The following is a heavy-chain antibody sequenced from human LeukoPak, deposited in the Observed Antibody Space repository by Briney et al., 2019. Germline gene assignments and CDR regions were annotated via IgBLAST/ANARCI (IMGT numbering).Heavy chain of an antibody. CDR3: SRESGPFSPFGH. V-gene: IGHV4-4*02. CDR2: ISLSGRT. J-gene: IGHJ4*02. D-gene: IGHD1-26*01. CDR1: GGSITTTNY. Sequence: SGTLSLTCGVSGGSITTTNYWSWVRQPPGQGLEWIGEISLSGRTNYNPSLKSRVTTSLDESKNHLSLNLASVTAADTAVYYCSRESGPFSPFGHWGQGTLVTVTS.